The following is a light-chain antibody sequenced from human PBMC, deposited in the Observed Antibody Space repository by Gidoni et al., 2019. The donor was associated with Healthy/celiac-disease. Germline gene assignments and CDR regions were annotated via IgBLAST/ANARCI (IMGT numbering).Light chain of an antibody. V-gene: IGLV1-44*01. CDR2: SNN. CDR3: SAWDDSLNGYV. J-gene: IGLJ1*01. Sequence: SVLPQPPSASGTLGQRVTISSSGSSSNIGSNTGNWYQQRPGTAPKLLTYSNNQRPSCVPVRCSGSKSGTSASLAISELQAEDEADYYCSAWDDSLNGYVFGTGTKVTVL. CDR1: SSNIGSNT.